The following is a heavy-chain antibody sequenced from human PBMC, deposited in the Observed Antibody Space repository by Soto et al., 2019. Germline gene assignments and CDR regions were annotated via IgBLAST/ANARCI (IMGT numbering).Heavy chain of an antibody. CDR2: IYAGDSKT. V-gene: IGHV5-51*01. Sequence: GESLKISCKGSGYSFSTSWIGWVRQTPGKGLEWVGSIYAGDSKTRYSPPFQGQVTISADKFITTAYLQWSSLEASDSAMYYCAKWRSSSWFDYWGQGTLVTVSS. D-gene: IGHD6-13*01. CDR3: AKWRSSSWFDY. J-gene: IGHJ4*02. CDR1: GYSFSTSW.